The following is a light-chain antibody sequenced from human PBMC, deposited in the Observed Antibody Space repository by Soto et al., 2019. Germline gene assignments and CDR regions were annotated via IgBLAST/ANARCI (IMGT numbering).Light chain of an antibody. CDR3: KMYKTYWS. V-gene: IGKV1-5*03. CDR1: QSISSW. CDR2: KAS. J-gene: IGKJ1*01. Sequence: DIQMTQSPSTLSASVGDRITITCRASQSISSWLAWYQQKSGKAPKVLIYKASSLESGVPSRFSGSGSGTEFTLTTSSLQPDDFATNNGKMYKTYWSFGQGTKVEIK.